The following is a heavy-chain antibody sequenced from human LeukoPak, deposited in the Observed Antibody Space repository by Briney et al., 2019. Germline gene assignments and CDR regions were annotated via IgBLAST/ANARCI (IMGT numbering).Heavy chain of an antibody. CDR1: GFTVSSNY. CDR2: IYSGGST. CDR3: ARVSGSYFDAFDY. D-gene: IGHD1-26*01. J-gene: IGHJ4*02. Sequence: GGSLRLSCAASGFTVSSNYMSWVRPAAGKGLEWVSVIYSGGSTYYADSVKGRFTISRDNSKNTLYLQMNSLRAEDTAVYYCARVSGSYFDAFDYWGQGTLVTVSS. V-gene: IGHV3-66*01.